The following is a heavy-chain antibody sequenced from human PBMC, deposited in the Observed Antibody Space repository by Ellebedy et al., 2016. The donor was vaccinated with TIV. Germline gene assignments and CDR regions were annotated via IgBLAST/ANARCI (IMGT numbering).Heavy chain of an antibody. CDR1: GYFFNSYW. CDR3: ARQARTVSGTLDY. V-gene: IGHV5-51*01. CDR2: IYPADSDT. Sequence: KVSCXASGYFFNSYWIGWVRQMPGKGLEWMGIIYPADSDTRYSPSFEGQVTISVDKSITTAYLQWSSLKASDSAMYYCARQARTVSGTLDYWGQGTLVTVSS. D-gene: IGHD6-19*01. J-gene: IGHJ4*02.